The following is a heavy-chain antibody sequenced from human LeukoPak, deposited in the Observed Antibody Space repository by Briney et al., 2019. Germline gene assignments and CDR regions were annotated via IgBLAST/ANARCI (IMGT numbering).Heavy chain of an antibody. V-gene: IGHV4-4*07. CDR2: IYSSGST. CDR1: GASINSFY. J-gene: IGHJ4*02. CDR3: ARSDSSSAHTAFDY. Sequence: SETLSLTCTGSGASINSFYWSWIRQPAGKGLEWIGRIYSSGSTNYNPSLEGRVTMSVETSKDQFSLKLSSVTAADTAVYYCARSDSSSAHTAFDYWGQGTLVTVSS. D-gene: IGHD2-2*01.